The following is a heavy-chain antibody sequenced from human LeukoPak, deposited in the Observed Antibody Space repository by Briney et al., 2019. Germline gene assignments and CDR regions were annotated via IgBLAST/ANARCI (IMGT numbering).Heavy chain of an antibody. CDR3: LRDQWRQDAFDI. V-gene: IGHV3-7*01. Sequence: PGGSLRLSCAASVYTFISYCVSGGRPGPVKGGGRVANGKQEGSENYYMYSVKGRFTLSRDNTKSSLSLRMISARAKGTRVYFVLRDQWRQDAFDIWGQGTMLTLSS. CDR2: GKQEGSEN. CDR1: VYTFISYC. J-gene: IGHJ3*02. D-gene: IGHD5-18*01.